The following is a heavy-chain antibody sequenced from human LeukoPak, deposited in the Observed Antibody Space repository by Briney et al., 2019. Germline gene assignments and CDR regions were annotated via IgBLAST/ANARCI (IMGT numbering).Heavy chain of an antibody. V-gene: IGHV3-43*02. CDR3: AKDISNWNSRHFDY. J-gene: IGHJ4*02. CDR1: GFSLDDYG. Sequence: PGGSLRLSCAASGFSLDDYGMSWVRQVPGKGLEWVSLISGNGGNTYYADSVKGRFTISRDNSKNSLYLQMNSLRTEDTALYYCAKDISNWNSRHFDYWGQGTLVTVSS. CDR2: ISGNGGNT. D-gene: IGHD1-7*01.